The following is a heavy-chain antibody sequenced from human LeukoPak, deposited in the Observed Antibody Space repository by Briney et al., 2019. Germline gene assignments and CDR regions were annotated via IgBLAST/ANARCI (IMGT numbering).Heavy chain of an antibody. Sequence: SETLSLTCSVSGGSISTYFWSWIRQPPGKGLEWIGNIYYSGSTSYNPSLKSRVTISVDTSKSQFSLNLSSVTAADTAVYYCARQGARGYSSYWFDPWGQGTLVTVSS. CDR2: IYYSGST. CDR3: ARQGARGYSSYWFDP. CDR1: GGSISTYF. D-gene: IGHD6-6*01. V-gene: IGHV4-59*08. J-gene: IGHJ5*02.